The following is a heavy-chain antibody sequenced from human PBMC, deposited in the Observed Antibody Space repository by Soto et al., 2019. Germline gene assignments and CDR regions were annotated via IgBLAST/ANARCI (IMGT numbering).Heavy chain of an antibody. CDR3: ARDRNIAAAGTFDY. J-gene: IGHJ4*02. D-gene: IGHD6-13*01. CDR2: IKQDGSEK. V-gene: IGHV3-7*01. Sequence: GGSLRLSCAASGFTFSSYWMSWVRQAPGKGLEWVANIKQDGSEKYYVDSVKGRFTISRDNAKNSLYLQMNSLRAEDTAVYYCARDRNIAAAGTFDYWGQGTLVTVSS. CDR1: GFTFSSYW.